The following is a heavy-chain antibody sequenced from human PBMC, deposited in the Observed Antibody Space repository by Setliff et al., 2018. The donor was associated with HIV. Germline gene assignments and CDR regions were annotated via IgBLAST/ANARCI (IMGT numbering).Heavy chain of an antibody. CDR3: ARIAAAGTGDY. V-gene: IGHV4-61*09. CDR2: INQSENT. D-gene: IGHD6-13*01. Sequence: PSETLSLTCTGSGGSINSGGYYWSWIRQPAGKGLEWIGEINQSENTNYNPSLKSRVTISADPSKNQFSLHLNSVTAADTAVYYCARIAAAGTGDYWGQGTLVTVST. J-gene: IGHJ4*02. CDR1: GGSINSGGYY.